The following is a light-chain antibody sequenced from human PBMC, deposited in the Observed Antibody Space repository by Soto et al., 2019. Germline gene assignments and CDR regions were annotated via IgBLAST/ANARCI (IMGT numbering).Light chain of an antibody. V-gene: IGKV3-15*01. CDR1: QSVGNN. J-gene: IGKJ4*01. CDR2: ATS. CDR3: QQYGDWPLT. Sequence: EIVVTQSPATLSVSPGERATLSCRASQSVGNNFAWYQQKPGQAPRLLIFATSTRATGVPARFSGSGSGTEFTLTIRSLQSDDFAVYYCQQYGDWPLTFGGGAKVEIE.